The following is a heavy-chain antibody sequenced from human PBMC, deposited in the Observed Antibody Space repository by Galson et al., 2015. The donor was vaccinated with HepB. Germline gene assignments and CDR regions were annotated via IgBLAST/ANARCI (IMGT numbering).Heavy chain of an antibody. Sequence: CAISGDSVSSNSAAWNWIRQSPSRGLEWLGRTYYRSKWYNDYAVSVKGRITINPDTSKNQFSLQLNSVTPEDTAVYYCARDIPYSVPEPITGISNFDYWGQGTLVTVSS. D-gene: IGHD1-20*01. CDR2: TYYRSKWYN. J-gene: IGHJ4*02. CDR3: ARDIPYSVPEPITGISNFDY. CDR1: GDSVSSNSAA. V-gene: IGHV6-1*01.